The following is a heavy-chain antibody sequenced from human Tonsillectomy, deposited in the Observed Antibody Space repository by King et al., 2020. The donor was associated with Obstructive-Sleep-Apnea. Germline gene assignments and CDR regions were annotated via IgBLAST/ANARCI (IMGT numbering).Heavy chain of an antibody. J-gene: IGHJ4*02. Sequence: QLVQSGGGLVKPGGSLRLSCAASGFTFSDFYMSWIRQAPGKGLEWVSYVSRSGGTIYYAHSVKGRFTISRDNAKNSLYLQMNSLRADDTALYYCARVAADWNFDYWGQGTLVTVS. D-gene: IGHD3-9*01. CDR3: ARVAADWNFDY. V-gene: IGHV3-11*01. CDR1: GFTFSDFY. CDR2: VSRSGGTI.